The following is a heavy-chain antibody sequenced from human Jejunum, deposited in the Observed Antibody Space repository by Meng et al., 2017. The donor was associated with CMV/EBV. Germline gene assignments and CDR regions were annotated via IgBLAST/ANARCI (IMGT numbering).Heavy chain of an antibody. J-gene: IGHJ4*02. CDR3: ARGSIFVSFDS. Sequence: QGRLEDRAPGLVNPSQTLAPTCAVFGGPIGSGDYYWSWIRQPPGKGLEWIGYIHDTGSTYYNPSLKSRVDISLGTSRNHFSLTLSSVTAEDTAVYFCARGSIFVSFDSWGQGTLVTVSS. CDR1: GGPIGSGDYY. V-gene: IGHV4-30-4*08. CDR2: IHDTGST. D-gene: IGHD3-3*01.